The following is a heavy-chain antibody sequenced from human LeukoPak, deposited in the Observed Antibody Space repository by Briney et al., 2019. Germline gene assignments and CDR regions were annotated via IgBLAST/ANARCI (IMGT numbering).Heavy chain of an antibody. CDR1: GGTFSSYA. D-gene: IGHD2-15*01. J-gene: IGHJ4*02. Sequence: GASVKVSCKASGGTFSSYAISWVRQAPGQGLEWMGGIIPIFGTANYAQKFQGRVTITADESTSTAHMELSSLRSEDTAVYYCVSVVVAAMVPTYWGQGTLVTVSS. CDR3: VSVVVAAMVPTY. CDR2: IIPIFGTA. V-gene: IGHV1-69*13.